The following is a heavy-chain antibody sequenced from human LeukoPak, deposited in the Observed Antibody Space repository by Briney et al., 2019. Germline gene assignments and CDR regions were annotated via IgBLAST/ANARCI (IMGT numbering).Heavy chain of an antibody. CDR2: ISWNSGSI. CDR3: AKDLGYSGYEYFDY. J-gene: IGHJ4*02. V-gene: IGHV3-9*01. D-gene: IGHD5-12*01. CDR1: GFTFDDYA. Sequence: PGGSLRLSCAASGFTFDDYAMHWVRQAPGKGLEWVSGISWNSGSIGYADSVKGRFTISRDNAKNSQYLQMNSLRAEDTALYYCAKDLGYSGYEYFDYWGQGTLVTVSS.